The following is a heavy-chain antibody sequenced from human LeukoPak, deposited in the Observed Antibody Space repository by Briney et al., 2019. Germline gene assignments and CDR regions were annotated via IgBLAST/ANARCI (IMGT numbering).Heavy chain of an antibody. D-gene: IGHD3-22*01. CDR3: ARGRVTMIVVVIPHYYMDV. CDR1: GGSISSSSYY. Sequence: SETLSLTCTVSGGSISSSSYYWGWIRQPPGKGLEWIWSSYYSGSTSYNPSLKSRVTISVDTSKNQFSLKLSSVTAADTAVYYCARGRVTMIVVVIPHYYMDVWGKGTTVTVSS. J-gene: IGHJ6*03. V-gene: IGHV4-39*07. CDR2: SYYSGST.